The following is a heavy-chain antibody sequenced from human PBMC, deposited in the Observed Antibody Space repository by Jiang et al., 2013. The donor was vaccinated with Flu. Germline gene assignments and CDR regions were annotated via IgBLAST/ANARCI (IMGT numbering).Heavy chain of an antibody. V-gene: IGHV3-30*02. CDR2: ISSDGRNK. J-gene: IGHJ6*02. D-gene: IGHD2-15*01. CDR3: AKRAGYCVGGSCFGMDV. Sequence: QPGGSLRLSCAASGFTFNGYGIHWVRQAPGKGLEWVTFISSDGRNKYYADSVKGRFTVSRDNSENTLYLQMNSLRAGDTAVYYCAKRAGYCVGGSCFGMDVWGQGTTVTVSS. CDR1: GFTFNGYG.